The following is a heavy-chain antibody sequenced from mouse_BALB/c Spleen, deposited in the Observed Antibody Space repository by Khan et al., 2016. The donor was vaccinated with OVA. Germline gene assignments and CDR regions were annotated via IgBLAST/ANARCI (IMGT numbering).Heavy chain of an antibody. CDR3: VNHGSSSAWFTY. CDR1: GYSFTSYY. V-gene: IGHV1S135*01. Sequence: VQLKQSGPELMKPGASVKISCKASGYSFTSYYIHWLMRSHGKSLEWIGYIDPFSGGTTYNQKFKGKATLTVDKSSSTAYMQLTSLTSEDSALYYGVNHGSSSAWFTYWGQGTLVTVSA. J-gene: IGHJ3*01. CDR2: IDPFSGGT. D-gene: IGHD1-1*01.